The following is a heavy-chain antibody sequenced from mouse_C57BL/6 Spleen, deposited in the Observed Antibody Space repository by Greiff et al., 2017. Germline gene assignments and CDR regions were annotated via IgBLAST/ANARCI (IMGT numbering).Heavy chain of an antibody. CDR3: ASSIRITTVSMDY. D-gene: IGHD1-1*01. Sequence: QVQLQQPGAELVMPGASVKLSCKASGYTFTSYWMHWVKQRPGQGLEWIGEIDPSDSYTNYNQKFKGKSTLTVDKSSSTAYMQLSSLTSEDSAVYYCASSIRITTVSMDYWGQGTSVTGAS. CDR1: GYTFTSYW. V-gene: IGHV1-69*01. J-gene: IGHJ4*01. CDR2: IDPSDSYT.